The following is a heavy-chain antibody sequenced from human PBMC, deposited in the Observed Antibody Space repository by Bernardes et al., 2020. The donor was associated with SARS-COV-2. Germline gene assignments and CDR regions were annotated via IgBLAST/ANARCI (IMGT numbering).Heavy chain of an antibody. V-gene: IGHV3-23*01. J-gene: IGHJ4*02. Sequence: GGSLRLSCAASGFTFSSYAMSWVRQAPGKGLEWVSAISGSGGSTYYADSVKGRFTIPRDNSKNTLYLQMNSLRAEDTAVYYCAKDSRYGDYEDFDYWGQGTLVTVSS. CDR1: GFTFSSYA. CDR2: ISGSGGST. D-gene: IGHD4-17*01. CDR3: AKDSRYGDYEDFDY.